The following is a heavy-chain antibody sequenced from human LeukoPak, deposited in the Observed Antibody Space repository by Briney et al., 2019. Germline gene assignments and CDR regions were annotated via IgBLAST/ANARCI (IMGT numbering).Heavy chain of an antibody. Sequence: GGSLRLSCAASGFTFSSYWMHWVRQAPGKGLVWVSRINTDGSSTSHADSVKGRFTISRDNAKNTLYLQMNSLRAEDTAVYYCARGYYDSSGYPLPDYWGQGTLVTVSS. CDR3: ARGYYDSSGYPLPDY. CDR1: GFTFSSYW. V-gene: IGHV3-74*01. D-gene: IGHD3-22*01. CDR2: INTDGSST. J-gene: IGHJ4*02.